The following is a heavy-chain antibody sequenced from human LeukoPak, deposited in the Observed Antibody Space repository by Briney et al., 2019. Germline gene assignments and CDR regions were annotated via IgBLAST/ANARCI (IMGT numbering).Heavy chain of an antibody. D-gene: IGHD6-13*01. CDR3: ARYSRIRYYYMDV. V-gene: IGHV6-1*01. CDR1: GDSVSSKSSA. CDR2: TYYRSKWYS. Sequence: SQTLSLTCVISGDSVSSKSSAWNWIRQSPSRGLEWLGRTYYRSKWYSEYELSVQSRIIIKPDTSKNQFSLQLNSVTPEDTAVYYCARYSRIRYYYMDVWGKGTTVTVSS. J-gene: IGHJ6*03.